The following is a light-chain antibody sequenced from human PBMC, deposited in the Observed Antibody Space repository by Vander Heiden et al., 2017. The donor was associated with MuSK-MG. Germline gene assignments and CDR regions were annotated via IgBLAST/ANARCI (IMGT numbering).Light chain of an antibody. V-gene: IGLV1-44*01. CDR1: SSNIGSNT. J-gene: IGLJ1*01. CDR2: SNN. Sequence: GQRVTISCSGSSSNIGSNTVNWYQQLPGTAPKLLSYSNNQRPSGVPDRCSGSKSGTSASLAISGLQSEDEADYYCAAWDASLNVKEVFGTGKKVTVL. CDR3: AAWDASLNVKEV.